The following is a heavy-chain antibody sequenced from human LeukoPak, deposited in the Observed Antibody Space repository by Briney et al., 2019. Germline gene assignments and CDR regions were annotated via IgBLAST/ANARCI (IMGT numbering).Heavy chain of an antibody. V-gene: IGHV1-18*01. J-gene: IGHJ5*02. CDR1: GYTFINYG. CDR3: ARDNNWFDP. Sequence: ASVRVSSKDSGYTFINYGISWVREMPGEGLEWMGWISTYNGNTNYAQKLQGRVTMTTDTSTSTAYMELRSLRPDDTAVYFCARDNNWFDPWGQGTLVTVSS. CDR2: ISTYNGNT.